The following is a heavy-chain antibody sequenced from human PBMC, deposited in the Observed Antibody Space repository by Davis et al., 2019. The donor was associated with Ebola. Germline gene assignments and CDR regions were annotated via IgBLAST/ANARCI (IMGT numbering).Heavy chain of an antibody. J-gene: IGHJ6*03. CDR3: ARAGGYCSSTSCYIYYYYMDV. D-gene: IGHD2-2*02. V-gene: IGHV1-46*01. CDR2: INPSGGST. CDR1: GYTFTSYY. Sequence: ASVKVSCKASGYTFTSYYMHWVRQAPGQGLEWMGIINPSGGSTSYAQKFQGRVTMTRDTSTSTAYMELSSLRSEDTAVYYCARAGGYCSSTSCYIYYYYMDVWGKGTTVIVSS.